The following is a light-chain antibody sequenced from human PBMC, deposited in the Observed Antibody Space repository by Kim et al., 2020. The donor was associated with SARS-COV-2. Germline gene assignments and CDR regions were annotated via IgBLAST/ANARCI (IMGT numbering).Light chain of an antibody. J-gene: IGKJ5*01. CDR3: CHVNSYPIT. V-gene: IGKV1-9*01. Sequence: DIQLTQSPSSLSASVGDRVTITCRASQNIRNSLAWYQQKPGKAPKLLIYAASTLQSGVPSRFSGGGSGTEFTLTISSLQPEDFATYFCCHVNSYPITFGQGTQLEIK. CDR1: QNIRNS. CDR2: AAS.